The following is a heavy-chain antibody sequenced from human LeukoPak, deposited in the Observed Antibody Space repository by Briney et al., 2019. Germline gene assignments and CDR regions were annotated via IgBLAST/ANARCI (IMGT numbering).Heavy chain of an antibody. V-gene: IGHV3-7*01. CDR2: IKQDGSEK. CDR3: ARDTFGGVPYYWFDP. D-gene: IGHD3-16*01. CDR1: GFTFSTYW. J-gene: IGHJ5*02. Sequence: GGSLRLSCAASGFTFSTYWMSWVRQAPGKGLEWVANIKQDGSEKYCADSVKGRFTISRDNAKNSLYLQMNSLRAEDTAVYYCARDTFGGVPYYWFDPWGQGTLVTVSS.